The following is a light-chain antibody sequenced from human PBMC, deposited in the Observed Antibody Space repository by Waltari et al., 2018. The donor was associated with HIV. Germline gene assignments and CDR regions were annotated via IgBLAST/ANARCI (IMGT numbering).Light chain of an antibody. CDR2: DAS. V-gene: IGKV1-17*01. Sequence: DIQMTQSPSSLSSSVGDRVTITCRASQDIGSRLAWYQQKPGKAPKRLIYDASNCESGIPSGFSGSRSGTEFTFTISSLQPEDLATYWCLQRKSYPWTFGQGTKVEIK. CDR3: LQRKSYPWT. CDR1: QDIGSR. J-gene: IGKJ1*01.